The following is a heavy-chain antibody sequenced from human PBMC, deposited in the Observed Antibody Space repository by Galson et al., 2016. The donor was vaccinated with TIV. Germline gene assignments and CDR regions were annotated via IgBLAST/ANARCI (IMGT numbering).Heavy chain of an antibody. D-gene: IGHD4-17*01. CDR3: ARGATVTPYSFFDY. CDR2: ISGYSGNT. J-gene: IGHJ4*02. Sequence: SVKVSCKASGYTFTANYVHWVQQAPGQGLEWMGWISGYSGNTNYAQKFQGRVTMTTDTSTGTAYMELRSLRSDDTAVYYCARGATVTPYSFFDYWGQGTLVTVFS. V-gene: IGHV1-18*04. CDR1: GYTFTANY.